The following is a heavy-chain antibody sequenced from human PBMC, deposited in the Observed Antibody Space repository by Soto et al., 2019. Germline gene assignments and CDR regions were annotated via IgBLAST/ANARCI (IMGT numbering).Heavy chain of an antibody. Sequence: QVQLVQSGAEVKKPGASVKVSCKASGYTFTSYDINWVRQATGQGLEWMGWMNPNSGNTGYAQKFQGRVTMTRNTSISTAYMELSSLRSEDTAVYYCARERTNNTIFGVVIRKYFYYYYYMDVWGKGTTVTVSS. CDR3: ARERTNNTIFGVVIRKYFYYYYYMDV. V-gene: IGHV1-8*01. CDR2: MNPNSGNT. CDR1: GYTFTSYD. D-gene: IGHD3-3*01. J-gene: IGHJ6*03.